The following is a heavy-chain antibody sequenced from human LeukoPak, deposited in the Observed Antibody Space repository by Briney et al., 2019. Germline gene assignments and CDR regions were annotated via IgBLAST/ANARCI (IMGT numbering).Heavy chain of an antibody. D-gene: IGHD2-2*01. V-gene: IGHV3-21*01. J-gene: IGHJ4*02. CDR2: ISSSSSYI. CDR1: GFTFSSYT. Sequence: GGSQRLSCAASGFTFSSYTMNWVRQAPGKGLEWVSSISSSSSYIYYADSVKGRFTISRDNAKNSLSLQMNSLRAEDTAVYYCARDRYCSSSSCYPFDYWGQGTLVTVSS. CDR3: ARDRYCSSSSCYPFDY.